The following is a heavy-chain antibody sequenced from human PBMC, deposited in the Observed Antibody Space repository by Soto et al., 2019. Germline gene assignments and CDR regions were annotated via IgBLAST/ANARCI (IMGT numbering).Heavy chain of an antibody. D-gene: IGHD6-13*01. CDR3: ARVGKTSSNDAFDI. CDR2: SYSSGSA. V-gene: IGHV4-59*01. J-gene: IGHJ3*02. Sequence: SGTLSLASAFPVDSLLSYYWRSIREPPGKGLEWIGYSYSSGSANYNPSLKSRVTLSIDTSKNQISLTLNSVTAADTAVYFCARVGKTSSNDAFDIWGQGTMVTVSS. CDR1: VDSLLSYY.